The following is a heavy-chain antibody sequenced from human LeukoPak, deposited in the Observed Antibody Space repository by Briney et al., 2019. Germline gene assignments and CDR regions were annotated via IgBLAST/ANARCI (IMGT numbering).Heavy chain of an antibody. J-gene: IGHJ6*02. V-gene: IGHV1-3*01. D-gene: IGHD1-14*01. CDR1: GYTFTSYA. CDR3: ATGGLKPPYYYGMDV. Sequence: GASVKVSCKASGYTFTSYAMHWVRQAPGQRLEWMGWINAGNGNTKYSQKFQGRVTMTEDTSTDTAYMELSSLRSEDTAVYYCATGGLKPPYYYGMDVWGQGTTVTVSS. CDR2: INAGNGNT.